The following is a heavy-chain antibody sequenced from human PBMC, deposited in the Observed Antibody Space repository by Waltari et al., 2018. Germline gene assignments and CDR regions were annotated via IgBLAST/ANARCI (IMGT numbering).Heavy chain of an antibody. CDR1: GYSISSGYY. V-gene: IGHV4-38-2*01. J-gene: IGHJ6*02. Sequence: QVQLQESGPGLVKPSETLSLTCAVSGYSISSGYYWGWIRQPPGKGLEWSGSIYHSGSTYSNPSLTSRVTISVATSKNQFSLKLSSVTAADTAVYYCARQCWWCSYGMDVWGQGTTVTVSS. CDR2: IYHSGST. D-gene: IGHD2-8*02. CDR3: ARQCWWCSYGMDV.